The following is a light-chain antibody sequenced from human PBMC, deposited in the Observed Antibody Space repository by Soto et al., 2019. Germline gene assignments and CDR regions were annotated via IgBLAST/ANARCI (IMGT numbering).Light chain of an antibody. Sequence: DIQMTQYPSTLSASVGERVTISCRASQSVNHWLAWYQRKPGKAPKLLIHDASTLESGVPSRFSGRGSETEFTLTISSLQPDDFATYYCQQYNSYSPATFGQGTKVDIK. CDR3: QQYNSYSPAT. CDR2: DAS. V-gene: IGKV1-5*01. J-gene: IGKJ1*01. CDR1: QSVNHW.